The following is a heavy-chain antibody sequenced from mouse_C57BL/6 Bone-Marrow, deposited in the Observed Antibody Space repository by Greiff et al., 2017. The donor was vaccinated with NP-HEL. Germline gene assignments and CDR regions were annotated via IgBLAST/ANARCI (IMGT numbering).Heavy chain of an antibody. CDR1: GYTFTSYW. V-gene: IGHV1-7*01. CDR3: ARGDYYGSSADWYFDV. Sequence: QVQLQQSGAELAKPGASVKLSCKASGYTFTSYWMHWVKQRPGQGLEWIGYINPSSGYTKSNQKLKDTATLTADKSSSTAYMQLSSLTYEDSAVYYCARGDYYGSSADWYFDVWGTGTTVTVSS. D-gene: IGHD1-1*01. CDR2: INPSSGYT. J-gene: IGHJ1*03.